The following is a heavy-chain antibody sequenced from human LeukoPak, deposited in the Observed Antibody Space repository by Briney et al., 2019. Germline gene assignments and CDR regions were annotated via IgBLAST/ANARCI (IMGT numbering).Heavy chain of an antibody. V-gene: IGHV1-18*01. CDR3: ARAVYSSSFPPFEYYYGMDV. CDR1: GYTFTSYG. D-gene: IGHD6-6*01. Sequence: ASVKVSCKASGYTFTSYGISWVRQAPGQGPEWMGWISAYNGNTNYAQKLQGRVTMTTDTSTSTAYMELRSLRSDDTAVYYCARAVYSSSFPPFEYYYGMDVWGQGTTVTVSS. CDR2: ISAYNGNT. J-gene: IGHJ6*02.